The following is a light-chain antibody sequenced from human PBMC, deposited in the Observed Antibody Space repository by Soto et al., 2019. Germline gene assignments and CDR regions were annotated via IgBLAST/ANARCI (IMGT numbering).Light chain of an antibody. CDR3: QQYNSYSRT. V-gene: IGKV1-5*01. J-gene: IGKJ3*01. CDR1: QSISSW. Sequence: DIQMTQSPSTLSASVGDRVTITCRASQSISSWLAWYQQKPGKAPKLLIYDASSLESGVPSRFSGSGSGTEFTLTISSLQPDDFATYYCQQYNSYSRTFGPGTTVDIK. CDR2: DAS.